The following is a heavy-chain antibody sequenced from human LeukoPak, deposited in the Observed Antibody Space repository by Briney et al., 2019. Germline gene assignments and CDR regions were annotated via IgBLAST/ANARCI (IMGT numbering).Heavy chain of an antibody. CDR3: ARGIVPPAPDY. CDR1: GGFVSSGSYY. Sequence: SETLSLTCTVSGGFVSSGSYYWSWIRQPPGTGLEWIGYIYYSGSTNYNPSLKSRVTISVDTSKNQFSLKLSSVTAADTAVYYCARGIVPPAPDYWGQGTLVTVSS. CDR2: IYYSGST. V-gene: IGHV4-61*01. J-gene: IGHJ4*02. D-gene: IGHD2-2*01.